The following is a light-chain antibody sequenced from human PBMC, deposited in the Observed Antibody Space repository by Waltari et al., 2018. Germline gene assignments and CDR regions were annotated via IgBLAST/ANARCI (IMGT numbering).Light chain of an antibody. CDR3: QEYNTYFRT. CDR1: QRISNW. CDR2: KAS. J-gene: IGKJ1*01. Sequence: DIQMTQSPYTLSASVGDRVSITCRASQRISNWLAWYQQRPGKAPILLIYKASTLQATVPSRFSGSGSGTEFTLTINSLQPDDFATYYCQEYNTYFRTFGQGTKVEVK. V-gene: IGKV1-5*03.